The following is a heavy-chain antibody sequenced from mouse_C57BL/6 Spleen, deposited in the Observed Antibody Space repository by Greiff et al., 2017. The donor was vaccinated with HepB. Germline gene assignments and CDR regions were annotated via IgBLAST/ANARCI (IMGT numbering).Heavy chain of an antibody. CDR1: GYAFSSSW. CDR3: ARGALGQGNFDY. J-gene: IGHJ2*01. D-gene: IGHD3-3*01. CDR2: IYPGDGDT. V-gene: IGHV1-82*01. Sequence: VKLQQSGPELVKPGASVKISCKASGYAFSSSWMNWVKQRPGKGLEWIGRIYPGDGDTNYNGKFKGKATLTADKSSSTAYMHLSSLTSEDSAVYFCARGALGQGNFDYWGQGTTLTVSS.